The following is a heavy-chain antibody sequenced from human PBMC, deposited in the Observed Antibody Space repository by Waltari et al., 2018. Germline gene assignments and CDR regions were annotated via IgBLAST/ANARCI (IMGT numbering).Heavy chain of an antibody. V-gene: IGHV3-23*01. CDR1: GFTFSCYA. D-gene: IGHD2-2*02. CDR3: EAYTQRGWFDP. Sequence: EVQLLESGGGLVQPGGSLSLSCASFGFTFSCYAMSWVRQAPGKGLEWVSTITFSGGSTWYADSVKGRFTMSRDNSKNTLSLQMNSLRAEDTAVYYCEAYTQRGWFDPWGQGTLVTVSS. CDR2: ITFSGGST. J-gene: IGHJ5*02.